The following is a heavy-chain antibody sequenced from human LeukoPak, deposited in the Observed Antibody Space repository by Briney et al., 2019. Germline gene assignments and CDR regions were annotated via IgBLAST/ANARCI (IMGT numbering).Heavy chain of an antibody. V-gene: IGHV4-59*08. Sequence: PLETLSLTCTVSGGSIVTYYWSWLRQSPWKGLDGIGYIYVTGSTRYNPYLQSPVTISVDTTRNQFFLKMSSVTAADTAVYYCARHIGGGIEDMDVWGKGTKVTVSS. D-gene: IGHD3-16*02. CDR2: IYVTGST. CDR1: GGSIVTYY. J-gene: IGHJ6*03. CDR3: ARHIGGGIEDMDV.